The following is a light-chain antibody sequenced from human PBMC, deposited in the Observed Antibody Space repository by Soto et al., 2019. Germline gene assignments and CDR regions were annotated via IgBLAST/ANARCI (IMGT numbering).Light chain of an antibody. CDR3: QQYDSYYLT. CDR2: DAS. Sequence: DIQMTQSPSTLSASIGDRVTITCRASQSISSWLAWYQQKPGKAPKLLIYDASKLESGVPSRFRGSGSGTEFSLAISSLQPDDFATYCCQQYDSYYLTCRQGTKVEIK. V-gene: IGKV1-5*01. J-gene: IGKJ1*01. CDR1: QSISSW.